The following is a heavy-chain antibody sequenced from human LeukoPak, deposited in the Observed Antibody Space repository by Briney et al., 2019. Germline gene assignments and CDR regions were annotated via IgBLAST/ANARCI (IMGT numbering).Heavy chain of an antibody. D-gene: IGHD3-10*01. J-gene: IGHJ3*02. CDR3: ARASFTFDTGAFDI. V-gene: IGHV3-48*03. Sequence: GGSLRLSCAASGFTFSSYEMNWVRQAPGKGLEWVSYISSSGSTIYYADSVKGRFTISRDNAKNSLYLQMNSLRAEDTAVYYCARASFTFDTGAFDIWGQGTMVTVSS. CDR2: ISSSGSTI. CDR1: GFTFSSYE.